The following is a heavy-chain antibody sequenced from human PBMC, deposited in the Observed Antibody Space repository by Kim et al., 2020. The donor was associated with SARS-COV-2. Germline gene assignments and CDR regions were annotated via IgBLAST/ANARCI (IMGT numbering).Heavy chain of an antibody. CDR1: GFTFSDYY. D-gene: IGHD1-20*01. CDR2: IIISSHSP. V-gene: IGHV3-11*06. CDR3: ARLHNWNPYYFDY. J-gene: IGHJ4*02. Sequence: GGSLRLSCAASGFTFSDYYMTWIRQAPGKGLGWVPYIIISSHSPNSADSVRGRFTISRDNAKNSLYLQMNSLRAEDTAVYYCARLHNWNPYYFDYWGQGTLVTVSS.